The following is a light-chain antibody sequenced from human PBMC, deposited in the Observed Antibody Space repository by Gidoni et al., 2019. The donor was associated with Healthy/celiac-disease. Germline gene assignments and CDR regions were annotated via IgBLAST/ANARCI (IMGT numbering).Light chain of an antibody. CDR3: QQSYSTPIT. CDR2: AAS. J-gene: IGKJ5*01. V-gene: IGKV1-39*01. CDR1: QSISSY. Sequence: DIQMTQSPSSLSASVGDRVTITCRASQSISSYLNWYQQKPGKAPKLLIYAASSLQSGVPSRFSGSGSGTDVTLTISSLQPEDFATYYCQQSYSTPITFGQXTRLEIK.